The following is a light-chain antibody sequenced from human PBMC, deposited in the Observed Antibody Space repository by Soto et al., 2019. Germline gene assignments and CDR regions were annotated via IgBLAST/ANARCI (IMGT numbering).Light chain of an antibody. CDR2: GAS. Sequence: EIVLTQSPGTLSLSPVERATLSCRASQSVSNNYLAWHQQKPGQAPRLLIYGASSRATGIPDRFSGSGSGTDFTLTISRLEPEDFAVYYCQQRQYWPPITFGQGTRLEIK. V-gene: IGKV3D-20*02. J-gene: IGKJ5*01. CDR3: QQRQYWPPIT. CDR1: QSVSNNY.